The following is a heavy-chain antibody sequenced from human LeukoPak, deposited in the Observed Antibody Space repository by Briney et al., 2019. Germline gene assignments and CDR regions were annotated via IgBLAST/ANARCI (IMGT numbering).Heavy chain of an antibody. CDR3: ARGGSGGSWEVDY. J-gene: IGHJ4*02. Sequence: KPSETLSLTCTVSGGSISSSSYYWGWIRQPPGKGLEWIGSIYYSGSTNYNPSLKSRVTISVDASKNQFSLKLSSVTAADTAVYYCARGGSGGSWEVDYWGQGTLVTVSS. V-gene: IGHV4-39*07. CDR1: GGSISSSSYY. CDR2: IYYSGST. D-gene: IGHD2-15*01.